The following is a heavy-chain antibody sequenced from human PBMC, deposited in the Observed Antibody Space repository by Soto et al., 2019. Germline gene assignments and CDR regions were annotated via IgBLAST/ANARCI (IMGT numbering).Heavy chain of an antibody. D-gene: IGHD5-12*01. Sequence: SVKVSCKASGFTFTSSAMQWVRQARGQRLEWIGWIVVGSGNTNYAQKFQERVTITRDMSTSTAYMELSSLRSEDTAVYYCAAGNVVATNFDSWSQGTLVTISS. CDR2: IVVGSGNT. CDR1: GFTFTSSA. CDR3: AAGNVVATNFDS. J-gene: IGHJ4*02. V-gene: IGHV1-58*02.